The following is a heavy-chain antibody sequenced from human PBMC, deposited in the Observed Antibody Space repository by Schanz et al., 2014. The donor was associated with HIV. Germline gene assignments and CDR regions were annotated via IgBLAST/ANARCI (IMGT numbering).Heavy chain of an antibody. J-gene: IGHJ4*02. CDR2: IDRSSYTI. V-gene: IGHV3-11*01. D-gene: IGHD4-17*01. Sequence: VQLVESGGGLVKPGGSLRLSCAASGFTFSDYYMSWIRQAPGRGLEWLSYIDRSSYTINYPDSVKGRFTISRDNANNSLFLQMNSLRAEDTAVYYCARAPYGVDLYFDYWGQGLLVTVSS. CDR1: GFTFSDYY. CDR3: ARAPYGVDLYFDY.